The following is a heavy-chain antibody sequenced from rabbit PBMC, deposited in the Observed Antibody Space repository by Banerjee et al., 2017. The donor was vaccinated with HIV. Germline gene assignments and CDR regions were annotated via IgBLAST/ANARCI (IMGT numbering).Heavy chain of an antibody. CDR2: IAADSSGSS. CDR1: GFTISSGYY. Sequence: QSLEESGGDLVKPGASLTLTCTASGFTISSGYYMCWVRQAPGKGLEWIACIAADSSGSSDYASWAKGPFTISKTSSATVTLQMTSLTAADTATYFCARPTGYGSFYYFNLWGPGTLVTVS. J-gene: IGHJ4*01. D-gene: IGHD5-1*01. CDR3: ARPTGYGSFYYFNL. V-gene: IGHV1S40*01.